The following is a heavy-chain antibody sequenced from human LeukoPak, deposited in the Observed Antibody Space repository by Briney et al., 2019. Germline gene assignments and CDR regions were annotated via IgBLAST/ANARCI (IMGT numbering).Heavy chain of an antibody. CDR1: GFTFSDCY. V-gene: IGHV3-11*04. CDR3: ARNGLWFGELVYYYYYMDV. CDR2: ISRSCSTI. D-gene: IGHD3-10*01. Sequence: PGGSLRLFCAASGFTFSDCYMSWLRQAPGKGVEGVSYISRSCSTIYYADSVRRRFTISRDNAKNSLYLQINSLRAEDTAVYYCARNGLWFGELVYYYYYMDVWGKGTTVTVSS. J-gene: IGHJ6*03.